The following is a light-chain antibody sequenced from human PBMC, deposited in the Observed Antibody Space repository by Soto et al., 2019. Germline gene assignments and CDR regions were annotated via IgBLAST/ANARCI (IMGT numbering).Light chain of an antibody. CDR1: QSISSW. J-gene: IGKJ1*01. Sequence: DIQMTQSPSTLSASVGDTVTITCRASQSISSWLAWYQQKPGKAPKVLIYKASSLESGVPSRFSGSGSGTEFTFTISSLQPDDSATYYCQQYQSLWTFGQGTKVEIK. CDR2: KAS. V-gene: IGKV1-5*03. CDR3: QQYQSLWT.